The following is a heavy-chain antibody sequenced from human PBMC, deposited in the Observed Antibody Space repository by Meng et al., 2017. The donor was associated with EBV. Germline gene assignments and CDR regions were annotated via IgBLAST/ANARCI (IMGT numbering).Heavy chain of an antibody. D-gene: IGHD3-10*01. Sequence: QVRVVQSGGGVKTPGSSVKVSCKTSGGTFSSDAISWARQAPGQVLEWMGGLIPMSDAPHYAQKFQGRVTITADESTSTHYMDLSGLRSEDTAVYYCASESGRGFTPDYWGQGTLVTVSS. CDR3: ASESGRGFTPDY. J-gene: IGHJ4*02. V-gene: IGHV1-69*01. CDR1: GGTFSSDA. CDR2: LIPMSDAP.